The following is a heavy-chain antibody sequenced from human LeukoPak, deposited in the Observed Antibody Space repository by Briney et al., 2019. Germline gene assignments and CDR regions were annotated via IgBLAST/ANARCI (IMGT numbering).Heavy chain of an antibody. CDR2: IYPGDSDT. CDR3: ARLGIAAGGAGGAFDI. J-gene: IGHJ3*02. Sequence: GESLKISCKGSGYSFTSYWIGWVRQMPGKGLEWMGIIYPGDSDTRYSPSFQGQVTISADKSISTAYLQWSSLKASDTAMYYCARLGIAAGGAGGAFDIWGQGTMVTVSS. V-gene: IGHV5-51*01. D-gene: IGHD6-13*01. CDR1: GYSFTSYW.